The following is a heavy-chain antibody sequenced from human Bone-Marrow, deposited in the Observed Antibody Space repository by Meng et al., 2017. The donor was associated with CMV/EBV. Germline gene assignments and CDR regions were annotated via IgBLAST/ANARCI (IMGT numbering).Heavy chain of an antibody. Sequence: ASVKVSCKASGYTFTGYYMHWVRQAPGQGLEWMGWINPNSGGTNYAQKFQGRVTMTRDTSISTAYMELSRLRSDDTAVYYCARDQGTGDYYYYGMDVWGQGTTVTLSS. CDR1: GYTFTGYY. D-gene: IGHD7-27*01. CDR2: INPNSGGT. V-gene: IGHV1-2*02. CDR3: ARDQGTGDYYYYGMDV. J-gene: IGHJ6*02.